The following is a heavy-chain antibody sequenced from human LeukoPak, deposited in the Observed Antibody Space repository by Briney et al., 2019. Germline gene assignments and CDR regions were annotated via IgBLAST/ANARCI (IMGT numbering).Heavy chain of an antibody. D-gene: IGHD2/OR15-2a*01. CDR3: ARDPLYESGPPVDY. CDR2: INPNSGGT. J-gene: IGHJ4*02. Sequence: GASVKVSCKASGYTFTGYDMHWVRQDPGQGLEWMGWINPNSGGTNYAQKFQGRVTMTRDTSISTAYMELSRLRSDDTAVYYCARDPLYESGPPVDYWGQGTLVTASS. CDR1: GYTFTGYD. V-gene: IGHV1-2*02.